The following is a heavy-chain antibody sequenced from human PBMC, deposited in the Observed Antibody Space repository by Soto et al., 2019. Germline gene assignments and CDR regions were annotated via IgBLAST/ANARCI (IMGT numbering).Heavy chain of an antibody. Sequence: PGGSLRLSFAASGFTFSNYAMSWVRQAPGKGLEWVSTISVSGGSTYYADSVKGRFTISRDNSKNTLSLQMNSLRGEDTAIYYCAKDPWFDSWGQGTLVTSPQ. CDR2: ISVSGGST. J-gene: IGHJ5*01. V-gene: IGHV3-23*01. CDR3: AKDPWFDS. CDR1: GFTFSNYA.